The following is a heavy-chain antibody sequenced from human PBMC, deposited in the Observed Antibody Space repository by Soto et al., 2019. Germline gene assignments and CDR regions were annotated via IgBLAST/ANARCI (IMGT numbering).Heavy chain of an antibody. CDR3: ARDRDDYYGMDV. CDR1: GGTFSSYA. Sequence: QVQLVQSGAEVKKPGSSVKVSCKASGGTFSSYAISWVRQAPGQGLEWMGGIIPIFGTANYAQKFQGRVTITADEATSTAYMELSSVRSEDTAVYYCARDRDDYYGMDVWGQGTTVTVSS. V-gene: IGHV1-69*01. CDR2: IIPIFGTA. J-gene: IGHJ6*02.